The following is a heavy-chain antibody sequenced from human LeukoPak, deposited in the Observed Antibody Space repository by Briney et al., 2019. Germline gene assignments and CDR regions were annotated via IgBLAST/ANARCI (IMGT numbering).Heavy chain of an antibody. J-gene: IGHJ4*02. D-gene: IGHD2-15*01. CDR1: GVTFSNYF. CDR3: TKIEAVNTADMYFDV. CDR2: IRGDGTDT. Sequence: GGSLRLSCAASGVTFSNYFMTWVRQAPGKGLEWVSSIRGDGTDTYYADSLKGRFTVSRDNSKNTLFLQMNSLRAEDTAIYYCTKIEAVNTADMYFDVSGQGTLVTVFS. V-gene: IGHV3-23*01.